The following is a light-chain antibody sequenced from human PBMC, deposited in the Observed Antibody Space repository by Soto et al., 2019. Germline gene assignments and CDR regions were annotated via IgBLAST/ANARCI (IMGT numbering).Light chain of an antibody. CDR2: DAS. J-gene: IGKJ1*01. V-gene: IGKV3-15*01. CDR1: QSVSTN. CDR3: QQYNKWPPWT. Sequence: EIVMTQSPATLSVSPGERATLSCRASQSVSTNLAWYQQKPGQAPRLLMYDASARATGIPVRFSGSGSGTEFTLTISSLQSEDFAIDYCQQYNKWPPWTFGQGTRVEIK.